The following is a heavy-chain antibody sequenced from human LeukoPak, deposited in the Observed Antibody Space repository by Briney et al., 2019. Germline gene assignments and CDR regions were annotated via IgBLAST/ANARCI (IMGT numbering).Heavy chain of an antibody. J-gene: IGHJ4*02. CDR1: GYSISTGYY. Sequence: PSGTLSLTCAVSGYSISTGYYWGWIRQPPGKGLEWIGITYHSGNTYYNPSLKSRVTISVDTSKNQFSLKLSSVTAADTAVYYCARQEVSRGFDYWGQGTLVTVSS. V-gene: IGHV4-38-2*01. CDR3: ARQEVSRGFDY. CDR2: TYHSGNT.